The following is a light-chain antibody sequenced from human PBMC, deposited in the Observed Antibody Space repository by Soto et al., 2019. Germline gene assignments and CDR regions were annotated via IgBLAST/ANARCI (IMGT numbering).Light chain of an antibody. CDR3: QQYINWPRT. V-gene: IGKV3-15*01. Sequence: EIVMTQSPATLSLSPGERVTVSCRAGQIVRIPLAWYQQKPGQAPRLLIYAASTRVTGVPARFSGSGSGTEFTLTISSLQSEDLAVYHCQQYINWPRTFGQGTKVEIK. CDR2: AAS. CDR1: QIVRIP. J-gene: IGKJ1*01.